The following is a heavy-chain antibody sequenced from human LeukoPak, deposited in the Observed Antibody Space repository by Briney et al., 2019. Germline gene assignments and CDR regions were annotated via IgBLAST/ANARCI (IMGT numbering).Heavy chain of an antibody. CDR3: AKKERFGELFD. V-gene: IGHV3-23*01. CDR2: ISGGGGNT. CDR1: GFTFTSYD. Sequence: GGSLRLSCAASGFTFTSYDMCWVRQAPGKGLEWVSTISGGGGNTYHADSVKGRFTISRDNSKNTLYLQMNSLRAEDTALYYCAKKERFGELFDWGQGTLVTVSS. D-gene: IGHD3-10*01. J-gene: IGHJ4*02.